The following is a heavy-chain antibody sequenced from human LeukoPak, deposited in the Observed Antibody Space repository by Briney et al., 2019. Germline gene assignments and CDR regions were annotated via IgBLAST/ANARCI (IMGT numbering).Heavy chain of an antibody. CDR3: ARVGGSSHVDY. CDR1: GFTFSSYW. J-gene: IGHJ4*02. V-gene: IGHV3-74*01. D-gene: IGHD1-26*01. CDR2: IGTDGSGT. Sequence: GASVRLSCAVSGFTFSSYWMHWVRQAPGEGLVWVSRIGTDGSGTTYADSVKGRVTISTDNSKNTSYLQMNRLRAEATAVYFCARVGGSSHVDYWGQGALVTVSS.